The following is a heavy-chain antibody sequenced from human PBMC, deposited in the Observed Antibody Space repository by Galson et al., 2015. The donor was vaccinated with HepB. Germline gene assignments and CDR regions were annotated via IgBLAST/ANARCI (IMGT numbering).Heavy chain of an antibody. CDR2: INAGNGNT. D-gene: IGHD3-22*01. Sequence: SVKVSCKASGYTFTTYALHWVRQAPGQGLEWVGWINAGNGNTKYSQKFQGRVTITRDTSASTVYLDLSSLTSGDTAVYYCARDFSRFDSSGYFHYWGQGTPVTASS. CDR3: ARDFSRFDSSGYFHY. J-gene: IGHJ4*02. V-gene: IGHV1-3*01. CDR1: GYTFTTYA.